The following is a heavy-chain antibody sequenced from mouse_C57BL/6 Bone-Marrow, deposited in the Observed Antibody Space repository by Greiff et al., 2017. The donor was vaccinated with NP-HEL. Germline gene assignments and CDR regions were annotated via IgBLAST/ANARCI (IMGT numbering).Heavy chain of an antibody. D-gene: IGHD1-1*01. CDR3: ARLYYYGSFYLYFDV. CDR2: IYPRSGNT. J-gene: IGHJ1*03. Sequence: QVQLQQSGAELARPGASVKLSCKASGYTFTSYGISWVKQRTGQGLEWIGEIYPRSGNTYYNEKFKGKATLTADKSSSTAYMELRSLTSEDSAVYFCARLYYYGSFYLYFDVWGTGTTVTVSS. V-gene: IGHV1-81*01. CDR1: GYTFTSYG.